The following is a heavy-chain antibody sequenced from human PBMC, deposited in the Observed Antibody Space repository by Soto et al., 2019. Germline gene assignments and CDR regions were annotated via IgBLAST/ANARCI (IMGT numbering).Heavy chain of an antibody. J-gene: IGHJ6*02. Sequence: GESVKISCKGSGSSFTSYWIGWVRQMPGKGLEWMGIIYPGDSDTRYSPSFQGQVTISADKSISTAYLQWSSLKASDTAMYYCARHYCSSTSCYPVYYYYYGMDVWGQGTTVTVSS. CDR3: ARHYCSSTSCYPVYYYYYGMDV. V-gene: IGHV5-51*01. CDR1: GSSFTSYW. D-gene: IGHD2-2*01. CDR2: IYPGDSDT.